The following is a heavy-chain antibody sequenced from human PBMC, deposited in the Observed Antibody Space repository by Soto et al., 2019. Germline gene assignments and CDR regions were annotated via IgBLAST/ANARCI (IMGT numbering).Heavy chain of an antibody. CDR2: FDPEDGET. J-gene: IGHJ5*02. Sequence: ASVKVSCKVSGYTLTELSMHWVRQAPGKGLEWMGGFDPEDGETIYAQKFQGRVTMTEDTSTDTAYMELSSLRSEDTAVYYCATVGVVVPSAILGFDPWGQGTLVTVSS. CDR1: GYTLTELS. V-gene: IGHV1-24*01. D-gene: IGHD2-2*02. CDR3: ATVGVVVPSAILGFDP.